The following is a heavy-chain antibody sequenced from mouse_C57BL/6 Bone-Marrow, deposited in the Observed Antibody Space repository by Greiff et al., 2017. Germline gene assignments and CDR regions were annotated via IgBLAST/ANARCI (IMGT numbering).Heavy chain of an antibody. CDR3: ARDRGYGFYAMDY. D-gene: IGHD1-1*01. V-gene: IGHV5-4*01. CDR2: ISDGGSYT. CDR1: GFTFSSYA. Sequence: EVQGVESGGGLVKPGGSLKLSCAASGFTFSSYAMSWVRQTPEKRLEWVATISDGGSYTYYPDNVKGRFTLSRDNAKSNLYLQLSRLKSEDTAMYYCARDRGYGFYAMDYWGQGTSVTVSS. J-gene: IGHJ4*01.